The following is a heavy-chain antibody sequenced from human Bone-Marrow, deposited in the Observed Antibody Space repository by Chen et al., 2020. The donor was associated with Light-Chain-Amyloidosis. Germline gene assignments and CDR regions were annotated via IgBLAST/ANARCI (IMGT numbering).Heavy chain of an antibody. V-gene: IGHV1-2*02. CDR1: GYTFTGYY. J-gene: IGHJ6*02. CDR3: ARAMGRFLEWGSYYGMDV. D-gene: IGHD3-3*01. CDR2: INPNSGGT. Sequence: QVQLVQSGAEVKKPGASVKVSCKASGYTFTGYYMHWVRQAPGQGLEWMGWINPNSGGTNYAQKFQGRVTMTRDTSISTAYMELSRLRSDDTAVYYCARAMGRFLEWGSYYGMDVWGQGTTVTVSS.